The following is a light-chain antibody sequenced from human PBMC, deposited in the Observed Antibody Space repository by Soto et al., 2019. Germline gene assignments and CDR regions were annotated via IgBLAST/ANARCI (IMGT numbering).Light chain of an antibody. J-gene: IGKJ4*01. CDR3: QQYGSSPLT. Sequence: EIVLTQSPGNLSLSPGERATLSCRASQSVSSSYLAWYQQQPGQAPRLLIYGASSRATGIPDRFSGSGSGTDFTLTISRLEPEDFAVSYCQQYGSSPLTFGGGTKWIS. CDR2: GAS. CDR1: QSVSSSY. V-gene: IGKV3-20*01.